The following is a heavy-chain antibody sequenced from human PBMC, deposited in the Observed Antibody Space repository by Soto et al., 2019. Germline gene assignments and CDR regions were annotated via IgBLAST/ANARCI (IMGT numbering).Heavy chain of an antibody. CDR2: ISYDGSNK. Sequence: LRLSCAASGFTFSSYAMHWVRQAPGKGLEWVAVISYDGSNKYYADSVKGRFTISRDNSKNTLYLQMNSLRAEDTAVYYCARGLVGATDYWGQGTLVTVSS. CDR3: ARGLVGATDY. J-gene: IGHJ4*02. D-gene: IGHD1-26*01. V-gene: IGHV3-30-3*01. CDR1: GFTFSSYA.